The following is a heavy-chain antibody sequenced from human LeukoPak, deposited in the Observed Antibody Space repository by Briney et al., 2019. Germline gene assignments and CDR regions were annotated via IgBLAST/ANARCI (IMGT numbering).Heavy chain of an antibody. CDR2: ISSSSSYI. CDR3: ARGRPEGSYYFDY. D-gene: IGHD1-14*01. Sequence: PGGSLRLSCAASGFTFSSYSMNWVRQAPGKGLEWVSSISSSSSYIYYADSVKGRFTISRDNSKNTLYLQMNSLRAEDTAVYYCARGRPEGSYYFDYWGQGILVTVSS. J-gene: IGHJ4*02. V-gene: IGHV3-21*01. CDR1: GFTFSSYS.